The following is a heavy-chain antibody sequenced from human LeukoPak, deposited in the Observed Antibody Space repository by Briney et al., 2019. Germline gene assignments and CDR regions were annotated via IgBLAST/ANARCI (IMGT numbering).Heavy chain of an antibody. D-gene: IGHD6-19*01. CDR1: GFTFSSYV. Sequence: GGSLRLSCAASGFTFSSYVMHWVRQAPGKGLEWVAVIWYDGSNKYYADSVKGRFTTSRDNSKNTLYLQMNSLRAEDTAVYYRARGGYSSGWYHDDYWGQGTLVTVSS. CDR2: IWYDGSNK. CDR3: ARGGYSSGWYHDDY. V-gene: IGHV3-33*01. J-gene: IGHJ4*02.